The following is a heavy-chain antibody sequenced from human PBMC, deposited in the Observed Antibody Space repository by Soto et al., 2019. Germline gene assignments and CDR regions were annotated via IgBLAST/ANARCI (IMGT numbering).Heavy chain of an antibody. Sequence: QVQLQQWGAGLLKPSETLSLTCAVYGGSFSGYYWSWIRQPPGKGLEWIGEINHSGSTNYNPSLKSRVTISVDTSKNQFSRKLSSVTAADTAVYYWARARPHIVVVVAAKWFDPWGQGTLVTVSS. V-gene: IGHV4-34*01. CDR1: GGSFSGYY. CDR2: INHSGST. CDR3: ARARPHIVVVVAAKWFDP. D-gene: IGHD2-15*01. J-gene: IGHJ5*02.